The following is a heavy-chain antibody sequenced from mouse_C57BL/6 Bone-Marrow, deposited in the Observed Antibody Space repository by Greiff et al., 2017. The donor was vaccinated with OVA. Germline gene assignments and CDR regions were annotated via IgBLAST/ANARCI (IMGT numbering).Heavy chain of an antibody. D-gene: IGHD3-2*02. Sequence: EVKLVESGGGLVKPGGSLKLSCAASGFTFSSYTMSWVRQTPGKRLEWVATISGGGGNTYYPDSVKGRFTISRDNAKNTLYLQMSSRMCKVTAVDSSAKHEARSCYDEDDWGQGTTLTVSS. CDR2: ISGGGGNT. V-gene: IGHV5-9*04. J-gene: IGHJ2*01. CDR1: GFTFSSYT. CDR3: AKHEARSCYDEDD.